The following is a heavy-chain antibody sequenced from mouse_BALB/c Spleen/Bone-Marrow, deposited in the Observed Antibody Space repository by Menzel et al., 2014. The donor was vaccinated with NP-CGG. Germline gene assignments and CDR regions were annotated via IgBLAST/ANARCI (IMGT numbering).Heavy chain of an antibody. CDR3: ARRGHGFAWFAY. CDR1: GYTFSSYW. D-gene: IGHD1-2*01. Sequence: QVQLQQSATELMKPGASVKISCKATGYTFSSYWIEWVNQRPGHGLEWIGEILPGSGSTNYNEKSKGKATFTADTSSNTAYMQLSSLTSEDSAVYYCARRGHGFAWFAYWGQGTLVAVSA. V-gene: IGHV1-9*01. CDR2: ILPGSGST. J-gene: IGHJ3*01.